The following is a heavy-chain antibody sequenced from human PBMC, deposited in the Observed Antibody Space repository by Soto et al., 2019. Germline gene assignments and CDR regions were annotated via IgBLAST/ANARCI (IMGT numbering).Heavy chain of an antibody. CDR1: GGSISSYY. V-gene: IGHV4-59*01. CDR3: ATRATYYAFRTRFRSRDNSYYYGMDV. D-gene: IGHD3-3*01. CDR2: IYYSGST. J-gene: IGHJ6*02. Sequence: SETLSLTCTVSGGSISSYYWSWIRQPPGKGLEWIGYIYYSGSTNYNPSLKSRVTISVDTSKNQFSLKLSSVTAADTAVYYCATRATYYAFRTRFRSRDNSYYYGMDVWGQGTTVTVSS.